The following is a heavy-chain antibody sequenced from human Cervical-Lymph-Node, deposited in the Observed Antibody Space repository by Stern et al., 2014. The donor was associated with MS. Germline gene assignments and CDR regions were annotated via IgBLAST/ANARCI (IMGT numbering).Heavy chain of an antibody. V-gene: IGHV1-69*01. Sequence: MQLVESGAEVKKPGSSVKVSCKASGGTFRNHAINWVRQAPGQGLEWMGGIVTSLGTTKYAQNLQGRVTITADDSTSTAYMELTSLTSEDTAMYYCARVWERIATRPRYWYFDLWGRGTLVTVSS. CDR3: ARVWERIATRPRYWYFDL. D-gene: IGHD6-6*01. J-gene: IGHJ2*01. CDR1: GGTFRNHA. CDR2: IVTSLGTT.